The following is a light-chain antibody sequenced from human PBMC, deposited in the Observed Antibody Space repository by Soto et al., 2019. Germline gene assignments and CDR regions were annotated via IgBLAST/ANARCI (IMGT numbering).Light chain of an antibody. CDR2: DTS. V-gene: IGKV3-11*01. CDR3: QQRRNWPPEFT. J-gene: IGKJ3*01. Sequence: EIVLTQSPATLSLSPGERATLSCRASQSVSSYLAWYQQKPGQAPRLLIYDTSNRATGIPARFSGSGSGTEFTLTMNSLVAEDSAVYYCQQRRNWPPEFTFGPGTKVDIK. CDR1: QSVSSY.